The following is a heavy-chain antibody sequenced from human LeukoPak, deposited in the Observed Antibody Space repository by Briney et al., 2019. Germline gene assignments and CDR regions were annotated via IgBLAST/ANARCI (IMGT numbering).Heavy chain of an antibody. CDR2: IYYSGST. CDR3: ARLPYYYYGMDV. CDR1: GGSISSSSYY. J-gene: IGHJ6*02. Sequence: MPSETLSLTCTVSGGSISSSSYYWGWIRQPPGKGLEWIGSIYYSGSTYYNPSLKSRVTISVDTSKNQFSLKLSSVIAADTAVYYCARLPYYYYGMDVWGQGTTVTVSS. V-gene: IGHV4-39*01.